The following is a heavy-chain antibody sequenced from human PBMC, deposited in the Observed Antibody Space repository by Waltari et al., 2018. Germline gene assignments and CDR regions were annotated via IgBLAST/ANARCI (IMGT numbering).Heavy chain of an antibody. CDR1: GGSISSSSYY. CDR3: ARRSSGYVIWFDP. Sequence: QLQLQESGPGLVKPSETLSLTCTVSGGSISSSSYYWGWIRQPPGKGLEWIGSIYYSGSTYYNPSLKSRVTISVDTSKNQFSLKLSSVTAADTAVYYCARRSSGYVIWFDPWGQGTLVTVSS. J-gene: IGHJ5*02. CDR2: IYYSGST. V-gene: IGHV4-39*01. D-gene: IGHD5-12*01.